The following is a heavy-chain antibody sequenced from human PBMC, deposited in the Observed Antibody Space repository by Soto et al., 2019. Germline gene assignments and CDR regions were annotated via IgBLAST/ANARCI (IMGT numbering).Heavy chain of an antibody. CDR3: ARDPGSAYYPDH. V-gene: IGHV4-31*03. Sequence: PSEILSLACTVSGGAVSSGSYYCNWIRQHPGKGLEWIGYIYYTGNTYYNPSLKSRLAISVDTSKNQFSLKLASVADADRAGYYRARDPGSAYYPDHRGQGTLVNVYS. J-gene: IGHJ4*02. D-gene: IGHD3-3*01. CDR2: IYYTGNT. CDR1: GGAVSSGSYY.